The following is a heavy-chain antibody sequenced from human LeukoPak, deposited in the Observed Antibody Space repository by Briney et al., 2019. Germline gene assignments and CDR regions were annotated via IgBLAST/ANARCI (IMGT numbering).Heavy chain of an antibody. Sequence: SETLSLTCTVSGGSIINYYWTWIRQPPGKGLEWIGNIYYGGYTSYNPSLNSRVTISVDTSKNQFSLKLSSVTAADTAVYYCARDAGADRPFDYWGQGTLVTVSS. CDR3: ARDAGADRPFDY. CDR2: IYYGGYT. D-gene: IGHD6-6*01. CDR1: GGSIINYY. V-gene: IGHV4-59*01. J-gene: IGHJ4*02.